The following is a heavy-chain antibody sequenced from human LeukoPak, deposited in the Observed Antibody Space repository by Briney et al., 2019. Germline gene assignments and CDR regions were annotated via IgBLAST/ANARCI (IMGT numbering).Heavy chain of an antibody. CDR3: ARDLVVPAAIYYYYYGMDV. D-gene: IGHD2-2*02. CDR1: GYTFTGYY. Sequence: ASVKVSCKASGYTFTGYYMHWARQAPGQGLEWMGWINPNSGGTNYAQKFQGRVTMTRDTSISTAYMELSRLRSDDTAVYYCARDLVVPAAIYYYYYGMDVWGQGTTVTVSS. CDR2: INPNSGGT. V-gene: IGHV1-2*02. J-gene: IGHJ6*02.